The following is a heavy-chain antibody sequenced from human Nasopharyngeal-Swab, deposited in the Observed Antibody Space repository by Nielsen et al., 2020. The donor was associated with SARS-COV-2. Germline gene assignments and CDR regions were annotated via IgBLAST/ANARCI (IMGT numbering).Heavy chain of an antibody. D-gene: IGHD3-9*01. Sequence: GESLKISCAASGFNFNYFGIYWVRQAPGKGLEWVAHVSYEGSVKKYADSVNGRFTISRDTSKNTVYLQMNSLRPEDTADYYCAKRGGFFELREGHVDLWGRGTLVTVSS. CDR2: VSYEGSVK. V-gene: IGHV3-30*18. CDR1: GFNFNYFG. CDR3: AKRGGFFELREGHVDL. J-gene: IGHJ2*01.